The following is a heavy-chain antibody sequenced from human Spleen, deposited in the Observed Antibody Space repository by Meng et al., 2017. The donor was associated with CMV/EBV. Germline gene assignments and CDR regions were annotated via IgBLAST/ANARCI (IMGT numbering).Heavy chain of an antibody. CDR2: IIPIFGTA. Sequence: FSSYAISWVRQAPGQGLEWMGGIIPIFGTANYAQKFQGRVTITTDESTSTAYMELSSLRSEDTAVYYCARGPRITIFGVAQTHWYFDLWGRGTLVTVSS. V-gene: IGHV1-69*05. CDR1: FSSYA. CDR3: ARGPRITIFGVAQTHWYFDL. D-gene: IGHD3-3*01. J-gene: IGHJ2*01.